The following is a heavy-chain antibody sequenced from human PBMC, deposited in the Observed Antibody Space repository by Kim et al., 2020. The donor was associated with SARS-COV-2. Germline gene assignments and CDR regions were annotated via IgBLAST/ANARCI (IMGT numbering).Heavy chain of an antibody. Sequence: GGTNSAQKFQGRVTMTRDTSISTAYMELSRLRADDTAVYYCAREANWFDPWGQGTLVTVSS. J-gene: IGHJ5*02. CDR2: GGT. V-gene: IGHV1-2*02. CDR3: AREANWFDP.